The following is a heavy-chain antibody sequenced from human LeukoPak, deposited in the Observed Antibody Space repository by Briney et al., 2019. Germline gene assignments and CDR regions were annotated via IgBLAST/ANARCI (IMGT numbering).Heavy chain of an antibody. CDR1: GFTFSSYS. D-gene: IGHD3-10*01. J-gene: IGHJ4*02. V-gene: IGHV3-21*01. Sequence: PGGSLRLSCAASGFTFSSYSMNWVRQAPGKGLEWVSSISSSSSYIYYADSVKGRFTISRDNAKNSLYLQMNSLRAEDTAVYYCARAPPYGSGSYWFDYWGQGTLVTVSS. CDR3: ARAPPYGSGSYWFDY. CDR2: ISSSSSYI.